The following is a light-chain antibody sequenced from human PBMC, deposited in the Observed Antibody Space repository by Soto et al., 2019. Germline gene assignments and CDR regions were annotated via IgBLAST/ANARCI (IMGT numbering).Light chain of an antibody. V-gene: IGKV3-11*01. CDR2: GAS. Sequence: EIVVTHSTATLSLSPGERATLSCSASQSVGRDYLAWYQQKPGQAPRLLIYGASNRATGIPARFSGSGSGTDFTLTISSLEPEDFAVYYCQQRSNWPSITFGQGTRLEI. CDR1: QSVGRDY. J-gene: IGKJ5*01. CDR3: QQRSNWPSIT.